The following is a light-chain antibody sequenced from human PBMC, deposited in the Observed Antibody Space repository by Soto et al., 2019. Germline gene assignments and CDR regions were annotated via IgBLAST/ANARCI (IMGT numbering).Light chain of an antibody. Sequence: SVLTKPASVSGSPGQSITISCTGTSSDVGGYNYVSWYQQHPGIAPKLLIYGVTNRPSGVSTRFSGSKSGNTASLTISGLQAEDEADYHCSSYTSASTLLYLFGTGTKLTVL. V-gene: IGLV2-14*01. CDR2: GVT. J-gene: IGLJ1*01. CDR3: SSYTSASTLLYL. CDR1: SSDVGGYNY.